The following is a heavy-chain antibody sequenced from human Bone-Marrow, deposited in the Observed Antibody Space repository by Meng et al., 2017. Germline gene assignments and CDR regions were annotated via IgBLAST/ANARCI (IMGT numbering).Heavy chain of an antibody. CDR2: IIPIFGTA. V-gene: IGHV1-69*06. CDR1: GGTFSSYA. Sequence: VRVVPAGAEVKEAGSSVKVSGKASGGTFSSYAISWVRQAPGQGLEWMEGIIPIFGTANYAQKFQGRVTITADKSTSTAYMELSSLRSEDTAVYYCARAWNYYDSSGYYYYFDYWGQGTLVTVSS. D-gene: IGHD3-22*01. CDR3: ARAWNYYDSSGYYYYFDY. J-gene: IGHJ4*02.